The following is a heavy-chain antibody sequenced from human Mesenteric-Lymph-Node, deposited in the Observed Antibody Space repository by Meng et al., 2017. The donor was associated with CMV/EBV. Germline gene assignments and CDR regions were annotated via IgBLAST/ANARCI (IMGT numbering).Heavy chain of an antibody. CDR3: ARDPYGARGGF. CDR1: GFSLNSYW. D-gene: IGHD4-17*01. V-gene: IGHV3-74*01. J-gene: IGHJ4*02. Sequence: GGSLRLSCTASGFSLNSYWMHWVRQTPGRGLVWVSRVNNDGSSTTYADSVKGRFTISRDNAKNTMYLQMNSLRVEDTAVYYCARDPYGARGGFWGQGTLVTVSS. CDR2: VNNDGSST.